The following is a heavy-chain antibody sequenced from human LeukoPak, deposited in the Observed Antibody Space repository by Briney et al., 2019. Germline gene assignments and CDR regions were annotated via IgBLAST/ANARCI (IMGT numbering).Heavy chain of an antibody. Sequence: SETLFLTCTVSGASVSSDYWSWIRQSPGKGLEWIGYIYHSGHTMSNPSLKSRVSLSLDTSNNQFSLKLSSVTAEDTAVYYCARHPFQYHFDHWGQGTVVSVSS. J-gene: IGHJ5*02. D-gene: IGHD2/OR15-2a*01. CDR3: ARHPFQYHFDH. CDR2: IYHSGHT. V-gene: IGHV4-59*08. CDR1: GASVSSDY.